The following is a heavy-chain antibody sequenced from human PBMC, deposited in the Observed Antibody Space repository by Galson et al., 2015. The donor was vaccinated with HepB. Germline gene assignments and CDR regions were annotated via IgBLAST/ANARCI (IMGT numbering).Heavy chain of an antibody. D-gene: IGHD4-17*01. CDR3: ARCQDGDYSWYFDL. V-gene: IGHV1-18*01. CDR1: GYTFTSYG. Sequence: SVKVSCKASGYTFTSYGISWVRQAPGQGLEWMGWISAYNGNTNYAQKLQGRVTMTTDTSTSTAYMELRSLRSDDTAVYYCARCQDGDYSWYFDLWGRGTLVTVSS. J-gene: IGHJ2*01. CDR2: ISAYNGNT.